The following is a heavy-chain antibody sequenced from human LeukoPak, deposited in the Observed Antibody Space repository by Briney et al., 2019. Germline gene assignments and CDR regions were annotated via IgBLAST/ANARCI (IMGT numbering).Heavy chain of an antibody. D-gene: IGHD7-27*01. CDR1: GYSISSGYY. CDR3: ARGTDANWGFNYYYMDV. J-gene: IGHJ6*03. V-gene: IGHV4-38-2*01. CDR2: IYHSGST. Sequence: SETLSLTCAVFGYSISSGYYWGWIRQPPEKGLEWIGSIYHSGSTYYNPSLKSRVTISVDTSKNQFSLKLSSVTAADTAVYYCARGTDANWGFNYYYMDVWGKGTTVTVSS.